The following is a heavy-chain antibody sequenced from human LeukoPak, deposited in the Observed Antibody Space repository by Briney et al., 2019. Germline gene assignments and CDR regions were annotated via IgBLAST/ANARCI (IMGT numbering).Heavy chain of an antibody. J-gene: IGHJ4*02. CDR2: IYWDDDK. V-gene: IGHV2-5*02. CDR1: GFSLNTYGVG. CDR3: AYKSFGSGVPPFDY. Sequence: SGPTLVNPTQTLTLTCGFSGFSLNTYGVGVGWIRQPPGKALEWLTLIYWDDDKRYNPSLKSRLTVTKDTSKNQVVLTMTNMDLVDTATYYCAYKSFGSGVPPFDYWGQGALVTVSS. D-gene: IGHD3-10*01.